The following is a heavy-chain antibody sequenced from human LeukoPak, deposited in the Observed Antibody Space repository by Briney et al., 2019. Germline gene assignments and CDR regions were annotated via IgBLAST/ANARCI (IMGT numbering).Heavy chain of an antibody. CDR3: VRDGGAGFDY. J-gene: IGHJ4*02. Sequence: GGSLRLSCAASGFTFSSYGMHWVRQAPGKGLEWVAVIWYDGSNKYYADSVKGRFTISRDDSKNTLYLQMDSLRAEDTAVYCCVRDGGAGFDYWGQGTLVTVSS. D-gene: IGHD1-14*01. CDR1: GFTFSSYG. V-gene: IGHV3-33*08. CDR2: IWYDGSNK.